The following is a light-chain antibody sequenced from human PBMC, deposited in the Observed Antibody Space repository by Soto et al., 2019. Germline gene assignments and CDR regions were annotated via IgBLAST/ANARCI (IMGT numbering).Light chain of an antibody. CDR3: QQYSNWPRT. Sequence: EIVMTQSPATLSVSPGERATLSCRASQSVGTNLAWYQQKPGQAPSLLISGASTRATGIPAHFSGSGSGTEFTLTISSLQSEDFAVYFCQQYSNWPRTFGQGTRLEIK. CDR1: QSVGTN. V-gene: IGKV3-15*01. CDR2: GAS. J-gene: IGKJ5*01.